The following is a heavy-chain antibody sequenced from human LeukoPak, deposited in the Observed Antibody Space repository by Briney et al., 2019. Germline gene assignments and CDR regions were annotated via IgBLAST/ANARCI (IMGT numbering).Heavy chain of an antibody. Sequence: PGGSLRLSCAASGFTFSSYAMHWVRQAPGKGLEWVAVISYDGSNKYYADSVKGRFAISRDNSKNTLYLQMNSLRAEDTAVYYCARYRSSTSCRHFDYWGQGTLVTVSS. D-gene: IGHD2-2*01. CDR2: ISYDGSNK. CDR3: ARYRSSTSCRHFDY. V-gene: IGHV3-30*09. CDR1: GFTFSSYA. J-gene: IGHJ4*02.